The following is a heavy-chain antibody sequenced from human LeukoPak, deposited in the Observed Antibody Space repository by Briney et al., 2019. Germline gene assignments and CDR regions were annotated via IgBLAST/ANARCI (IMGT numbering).Heavy chain of an antibody. D-gene: IGHD2-2*01. CDR2: IRGSGGST. J-gene: IGHJ5*02. CDR1: GFTFSSYA. CDR3: AKDRDQLMLYPPRDLDP. Sequence: GCSLRLSCAASGFTFSSYAMSWVRQAPGKRLQWVSAIRGSGGSTYYADSVKGRFTISRDNSKNTLYLQMNSLRAEDTAVYYCAKDRDQLMLYPPRDLDPWGQGTLVTVSS. V-gene: IGHV3-23*01.